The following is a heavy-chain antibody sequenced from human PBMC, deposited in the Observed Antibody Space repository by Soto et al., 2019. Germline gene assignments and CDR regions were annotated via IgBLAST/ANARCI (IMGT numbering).Heavy chain of an antibody. J-gene: IGHJ3*01. CDR1: GGTFSTYS. D-gene: IGHD2-21*01. Sequence: QVQLVQSGAEVKKPGSSVKVSCKPSGGTFSTYSIFWVRRAPGQGLEWMGRIIPMLGVANYAQKFQGRVTITADKSTTTVYMELSSLRSEDTALYYCTIGSWSGEVFDVWGQGTMVTVSS. CDR2: IIPMLGVA. V-gene: IGHV1-69*02. CDR3: TIGSWSGEVFDV.